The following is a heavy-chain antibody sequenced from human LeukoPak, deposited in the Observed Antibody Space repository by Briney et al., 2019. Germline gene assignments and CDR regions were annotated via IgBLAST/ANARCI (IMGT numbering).Heavy chain of an antibody. V-gene: IGHV3-74*01. CDR2: INSDGSST. D-gene: IGHD5-12*01. Sequence: GGSLRLSCAASGFTFSSYWMHWVRQAPGKGLVWVSRINSDGSSTSYADSVKGRFTISRDNAKNTLYLQMSSLRAEDPAVYYCAREGATDWYFHLWGRGTLVTVSS. J-gene: IGHJ2*01. CDR3: AREGATDWYFHL. CDR1: GFTFSSYW.